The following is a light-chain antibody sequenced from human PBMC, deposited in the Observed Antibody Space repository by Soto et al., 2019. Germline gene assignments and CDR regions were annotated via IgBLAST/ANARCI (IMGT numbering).Light chain of an antibody. Sequence: EIVMTQSPATLSVSPGERASLSCRASQSVGSKLILYQHKPGQPPRLLIYGASARATGIPARFSGSGSGTEFTLTISSLQPEDSAIYYCQERSKWPLYTFGQGTKLEIK. CDR3: QERSKWPLYT. CDR1: QSVGSK. V-gene: IGKV3-15*01. CDR2: GAS. J-gene: IGKJ2*01.